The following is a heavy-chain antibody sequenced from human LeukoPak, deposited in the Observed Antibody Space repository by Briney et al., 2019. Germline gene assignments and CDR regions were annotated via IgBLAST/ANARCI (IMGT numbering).Heavy chain of an antibody. CDR3: ARGEAVPAA. CDR2: ISWNSGSI. V-gene: IGHV3-9*01. CDR1: GFTFA. J-gene: IGHJ4*02. D-gene: IGHD2-2*01. Sequence: PGRSLRLSCAASGFTFAMHWVRQGPGKGLEWVSGISWNSGSIGYADSVKGRFTISRDNAKNSLYLQMNNLRPEDTAVYFCARGEAVPAAWGQGTLVIVSS.